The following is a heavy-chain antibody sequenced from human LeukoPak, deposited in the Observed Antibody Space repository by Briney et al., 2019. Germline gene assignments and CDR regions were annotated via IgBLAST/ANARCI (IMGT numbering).Heavy chain of an antibody. CDR1: GFTFSSYW. CDR3: ARHCSSSSCYDY. J-gene: IGHJ4*02. D-gene: IGHD2-2*01. CDR2: INSDGSST. V-gene: IGHV3-74*01. Sequence: GGSLRLSCAASGFTFSSYWMHWVRQAPGKGLVWVSRINSDGSSTSYADSVKGRFTISRDNAKNTLYLQMNSLRAEDTAVCYCARHCSSSSCYDYWGQGTLVTVSS.